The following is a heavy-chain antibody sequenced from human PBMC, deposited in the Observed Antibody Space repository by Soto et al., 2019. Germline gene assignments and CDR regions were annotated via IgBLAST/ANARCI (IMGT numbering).Heavy chain of an antibody. CDR2: ISSSGSTI. D-gene: IGHD3-16*01. CDR3: ARGPLRGRSFDY. CDR1: GFTFSSYE. J-gene: IGHJ4*02. Sequence: EVQLVESGGGLVQPGGSLRLSCAASGFTFSSYEMNWVRQAPGKGLEWVSYISSSGSTIYYADSVKGRFTISRDNAKNSLYLQMNSLRAEDTAVYYCARGPLRGRSFDYWGQGTLVTVSS. V-gene: IGHV3-48*03.